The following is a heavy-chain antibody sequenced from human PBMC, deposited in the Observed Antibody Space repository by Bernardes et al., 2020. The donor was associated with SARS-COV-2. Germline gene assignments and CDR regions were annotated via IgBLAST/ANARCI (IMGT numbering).Heavy chain of an antibody. Sequence: SETLSLTCTVSGGSISSYYWSWIRQPPGKGLEWIGYIYYSGSTNYNPSLKSRVTISVDTSKNQFSLKLSSVTAADTAVYYCARERGGGYCSGGSCYSFTDDAFDIWGQGTMVTVSS. CDR3: ARERGGGYCSGGSCYSFTDDAFDI. V-gene: IGHV4-59*01. J-gene: IGHJ3*02. CDR1: GGSISSYY. CDR2: IYYSGST. D-gene: IGHD2-15*01.